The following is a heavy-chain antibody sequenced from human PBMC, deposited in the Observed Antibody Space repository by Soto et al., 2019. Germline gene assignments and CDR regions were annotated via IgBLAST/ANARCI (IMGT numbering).Heavy chain of an antibody. CDR1: GFTLSGYS. V-gene: IGHV3-48*02. Sequence: GGSLRLSCVASGFTLSGYSMSGVRQAQGRGLEWVSHSRGSSSSTKYYADSVQGRFTISRDNAKNSLYLQMNSLRDEDTAVYYCAREGGRGYHPMDYWG. D-gene: IGHD3-10*01. J-gene: IGHJ4*01. CDR2: SRGSSSSTK. CDR3: AREGGRGYHPMDY.